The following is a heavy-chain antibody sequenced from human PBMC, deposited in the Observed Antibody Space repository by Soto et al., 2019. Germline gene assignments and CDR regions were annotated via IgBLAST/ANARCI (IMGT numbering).Heavy chain of an antibody. D-gene: IGHD3-16*02. CDR1: GFTFSSYS. CDR3: ARDTAFGGVIVKFDY. J-gene: IGHJ4*02. V-gene: IGHV3-48*01. Sequence: EVQLVESGGGLVQPGGSLRLSCAASGFTFSSYSMNWVRQAPGKGLEWVSYISSSSSTIYYADSVKGRFTISRDNAKKSLYLQMNSLRAEDTAVYYCARDTAFGGVIVKFDYWGQGTLVTVSS. CDR2: ISSSSSTI.